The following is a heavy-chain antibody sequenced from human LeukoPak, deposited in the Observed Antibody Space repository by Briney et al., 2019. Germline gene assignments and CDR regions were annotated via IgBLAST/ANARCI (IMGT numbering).Heavy chain of an antibody. Sequence: GGSLRLSCAASGFTFSSYGMHWVRQAPGKGLEWVAFIRYDGSNKYYADSVKGRFTISRDNSKNTLYLQMNSLRAEDTAVYYCAKGAYDFWSGYYGRRRADVCFDYWGQGTLVTVSS. V-gene: IGHV3-30*02. D-gene: IGHD3-3*01. CDR3: AKGAYDFWSGYYGRRRADVCFDY. CDR1: GFTFSSYG. J-gene: IGHJ4*02. CDR2: IRYDGSNK.